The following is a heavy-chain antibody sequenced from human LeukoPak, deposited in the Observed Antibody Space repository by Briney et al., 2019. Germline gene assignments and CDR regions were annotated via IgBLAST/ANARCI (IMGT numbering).Heavy chain of an antibody. J-gene: IGHJ3*02. CDR2: ISSSGTYV. V-gene: IGHV3-21*01. Sequence: GGSLRLSCAASGFTFSSYSMNWVRQAPGKGLEWVSSISSSGTYVYYADSVKGRFTISRDNAKNSLSLQMNSLRADDAAVYYCARASSKQLAGYLPDGFDIWGQGTTVTVSS. D-gene: IGHD3-9*01. CDR1: GFTFSSYS. CDR3: ARASSKQLAGYLPDGFDI.